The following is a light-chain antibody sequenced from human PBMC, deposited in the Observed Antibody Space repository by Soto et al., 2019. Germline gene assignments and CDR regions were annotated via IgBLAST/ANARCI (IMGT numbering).Light chain of an antibody. CDR3: QQRSTPLT. J-gene: IGKJ4*01. V-gene: IGKV3-11*01. CDR1: QSVSSY. Sequence: EIVLTQSPATLSLSPGERATLSCRASQSVSSYLAWYQQKPGQAPRLLIYDASSRATGIPARFSGSGSGTDCTLTISSLEPEDLAVYYCQQRSTPLTIGGGTKVEIK. CDR2: DAS.